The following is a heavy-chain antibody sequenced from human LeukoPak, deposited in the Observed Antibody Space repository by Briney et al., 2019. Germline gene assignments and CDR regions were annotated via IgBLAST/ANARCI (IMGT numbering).Heavy chain of an antibody. Sequence: GGSLRLSCAASGFTFSSYGMSWVRHAPGKGLEWVSSISAGGGSTYYADSVKGRFTISRDNSKSTLYLQMNSLRAEDTAVYHCAKVATRGTGDYMDVWGKGTTVTVSS. D-gene: IGHD2-8*02. CDR2: ISAGGGST. CDR1: GFTFSSYG. CDR3: AKVATRGTGDYMDV. J-gene: IGHJ6*03. V-gene: IGHV3-23*01.